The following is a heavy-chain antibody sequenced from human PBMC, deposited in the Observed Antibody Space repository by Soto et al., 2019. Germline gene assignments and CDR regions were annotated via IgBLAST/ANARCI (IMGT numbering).Heavy chain of an antibody. Sequence: ASVKVSCKASGYTFTSYDINWVRQATGQGLEWMGWMNPNSGNTGYAQKFQGRVTMTRNTSISTAYMELSSLRSEDTAVYYCARESGYDMNYYYYMDVWGKGTTVTVSS. V-gene: IGHV1-8*01. J-gene: IGHJ6*03. CDR3: ARESGYDMNYYYYMDV. D-gene: IGHD5-12*01. CDR1: GYTFTSYD. CDR2: MNPNSGNT.